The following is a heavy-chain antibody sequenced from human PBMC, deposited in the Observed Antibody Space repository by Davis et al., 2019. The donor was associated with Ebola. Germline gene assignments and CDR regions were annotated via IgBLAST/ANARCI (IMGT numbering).Heavy chain of an antibody. CDR3: ARGIQLDGSPYYFDY. V-gene: IGHV4-61*01. D-gene: IGHD5-18*01. Sequence: PGGSLRLSCTVSGGSVSSGSYYWSWIRQPPGKGLEWIGYIYYSGSTNYNPSLKSRVTISVDTSKNQFSLKLSSVTAADTAVYYCARGIQLDGSPYYFDYWGQGTLVTVSS. CDR1: GGSVSSGSYY. CDR2: IYYSGST. J-gene: IGHJ4*02.